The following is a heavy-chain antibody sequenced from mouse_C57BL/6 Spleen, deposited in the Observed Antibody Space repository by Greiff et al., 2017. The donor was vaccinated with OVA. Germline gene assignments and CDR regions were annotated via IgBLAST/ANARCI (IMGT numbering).Heavy chain of an antibody. J-gene: IGHJ2*01. CDR2: INPEDGET. D-gene: IGHD1-1*01. Sequence: DVQLQESGAELVKPGASVKLSCTASGFNIKDYYMHWVKQRTEQGLEWIGRINPEDGETKYAPKFQGKATITADTSSNTAYLQLSSLTSEDTAVYYCASYYYGGLYFDYWGQGTTLTVSS. V-gene: IGHV14-2*01. CDR3: ASYYYGGLYFDY. CDR1: GFNIKDYY.